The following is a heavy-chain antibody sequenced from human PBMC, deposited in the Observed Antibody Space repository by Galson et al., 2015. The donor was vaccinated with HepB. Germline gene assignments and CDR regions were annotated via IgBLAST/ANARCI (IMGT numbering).Heavy chain of an antibody. V-gene: IGHV3-30*18. J-gene: IGHJ3*02. Sequence: SLRLSCAASGFTFSSYGMHWVRQAPGKGLEWVAVISYDGSNKYYADSVKGRFTISRDNSKNTLYLQMNSLRAEDTAVYYCAKVRDYDHWMLASPLFDIWGQGTMVTVSS. CDR1: GFTFSSYG. CDR2: ISYDGSNK. CDR3: AKVRDYDHWMLASPLFDI. D-gene: IGHD3-16*01.